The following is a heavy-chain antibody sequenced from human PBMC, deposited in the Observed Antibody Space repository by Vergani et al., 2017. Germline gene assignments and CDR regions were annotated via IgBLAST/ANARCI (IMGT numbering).Heavy chain of an antibody. CDR3: AADLVGATERNFDY. V-gene: IGHV1-58*02. CDR1: GFTFTSSA. D-gene: IGHD1-26*01. CDR2: IVVGSGNT. Sequence: QMQLVQSGPEVKKPGTSVKVSCKASGFTFTSSAMQWVRQARGQRLEGIGWIVVGSGNTNYAQKFQERVTITRDMSTSTAYMEQSSLRSEDTAVYYCAADLVGATERNFDYWGQGTLVTVSS. J-gene: IGHJ4*02.